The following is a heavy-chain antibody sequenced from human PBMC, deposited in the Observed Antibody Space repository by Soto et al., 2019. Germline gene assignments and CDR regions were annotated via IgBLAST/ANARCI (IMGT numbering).Heavy chain of an antibody. CDR2: IYYSGST. D-gene: IGHD6-13*01. CDR3: ARVETAAGTGFDY. V-gene: IGHV4-59*08. Sequence: SETLSLTCTVSGGSISSYYWSWIRQPPGKGLEWIGYIYYSGSTNYNPSLKSRVTISVDTSKNQFSLKLSSVTAADTAVYYCARVETAAGTGFDYWGQGTLVTVSS. J-gene: IGHJ4*02. CDR1: GGSISSYY.